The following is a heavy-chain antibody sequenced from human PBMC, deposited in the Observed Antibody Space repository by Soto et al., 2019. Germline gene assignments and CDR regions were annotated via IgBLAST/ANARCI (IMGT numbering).Heavy chain of an antibody. CDR3: ASALYCSGGSCSFDP. CDR1: GGSVSSGNYY. V-gene: IGHV4-61*01. D-gene: IGHD2-15*01. J-gene: IGHJ5*02. Sequence: SETLSLTCTVSGGSVSSGNYYWSWIRQPPGKGLEWIGFIYYTGSTSYNPSLKSRVTISMDTSKNQFSPKLTSVTAADTAVYYCASALYCSGGSCSFDPWGQGTLVTVSS. CDR2: IYYTGST.